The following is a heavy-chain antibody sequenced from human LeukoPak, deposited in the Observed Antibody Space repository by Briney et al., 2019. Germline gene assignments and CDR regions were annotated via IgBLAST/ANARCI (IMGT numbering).Heavy chain of an antibody. J-gene: IGHJ6*03. Sequence: TGESLKISCKGSGYSFTSYWIGWVRQMPGKGLEWMGIIYPGDSDTRYSPSFQGQVTISADKSISTAYLQWSSLKASDTAMYYCARHRVVPRRDVVVPAANREPTYYYYMDVWGKGTTVTVSS. CDR3: ARHRVVPRRDVVVPAANREPTYYYYMDV. V-gene: IGHV5-51*01. CDR2: IYPGDSDT. D-gene: IGHD2-2*01. CDR1: GYSFTSYW.